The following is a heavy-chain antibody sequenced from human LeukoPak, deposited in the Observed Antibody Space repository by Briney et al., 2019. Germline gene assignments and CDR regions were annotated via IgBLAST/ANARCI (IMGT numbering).Heavy chain of an antibody. CDR3: ARAIAGDYNDY. V-gene: IGHV1-18*01. Sequence: GASVKVSCKASGYTFSNYGISWVRQAPGQGLEWMGWISAYNGNTNYAQKLQGRVTLTTDTSTSTAYMELRSLRSDDTAVYYCARAIAGDYNDYWGQGTLVTVSS. D-gene: IGHD3-16*02. CDR1: GYTFSNYG. CDR2: ISAYNGNT. J-gene: IGHJ4*02.